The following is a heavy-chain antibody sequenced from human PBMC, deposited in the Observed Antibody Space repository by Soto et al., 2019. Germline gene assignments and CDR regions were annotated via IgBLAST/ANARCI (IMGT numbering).Heavy chain of an antibody. CDR3: ARGSDIVGATTD. J-gene: IGHJ4*02. Sequence: PSETLSLTCTVSGGSISSGGYYWSWIRQHPGKGLEWIGYIYYSGSTYYNPSLKSRVTADESTSTAYMELSSLRSEDTAVYYCARGSDIVGATTDWGQGTLVTVSS. V-gene: IGHV4-31*03. D-gene: IGHD1-26*01. CDR2: IYYSGST. CDR1: GGSISSGGYY.